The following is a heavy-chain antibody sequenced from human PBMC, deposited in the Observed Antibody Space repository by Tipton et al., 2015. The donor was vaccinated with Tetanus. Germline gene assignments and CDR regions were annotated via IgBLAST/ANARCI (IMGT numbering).Heavy chain of an antibody. CDR2: IYPGDSDT. J-gene: IGHJ3*02. D-gene: IGHD2-15*01. CDR3: ARPAVVAATPVAFDI. CDR1: GYSFTSYW. V-gene: IGHV5-51*01. Sequence: QLVQSGAEVKKPGESLKISCKGSGYSFTSYWIGWVRQMPGKGLEWMGIIYPGDSDTRYSPSFQGQVTISADRSISTAYLQRGSLKASDTAMYYCARPAVVAATPVAFDIWGQGTMVTVSS.